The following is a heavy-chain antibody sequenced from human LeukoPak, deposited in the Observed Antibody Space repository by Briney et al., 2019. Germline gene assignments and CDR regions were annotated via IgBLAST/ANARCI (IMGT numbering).Heavy chain of an antibody. J-gene: IGHJ6*03. CDR1: GYTFTSYY. V-gene: IGHV1-46*03. D-gene: IGHD1-1*01. CDR2: INPSGGST. Sequence: ASVKVSCKASGYTFTSYYMHWVRQAPGQGLEWMGIINPSGGSTSYAQKFQGRVTMTRDTSTSTVYMELSSLRSEDTAVYYCARDRGGTTSPYYYYYIDVWGKGTTVTVSS. CDR3: ARDRGGTTSPYYYYYIDV.